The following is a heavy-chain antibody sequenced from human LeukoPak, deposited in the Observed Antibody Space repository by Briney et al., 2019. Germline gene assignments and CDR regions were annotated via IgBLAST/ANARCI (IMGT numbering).Heavy chain of an antibody. J-gene: IGHJ4*02. V-gene: IGHV5-51*01. CDR3: ARPGIRYSSGWYY. CDR1: GYSFTSYW. Sequence: GESLKISCKGSGYSFTSYWIGWVRQVPGKALEWMGIIYPGDSDTRYSPSFQGQVTISADKSISTAYLQWSSLKASDTAMYYCARPGIRYSSGWYYWGQGTLVTVSS. D-gene: IGHD6-19*01. CDR2: IYPGDSDT.